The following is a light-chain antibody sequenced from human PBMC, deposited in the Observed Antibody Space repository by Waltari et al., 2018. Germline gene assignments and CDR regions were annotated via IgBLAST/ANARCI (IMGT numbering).Light chain of an antibody. CDR1: ENIGSY. J-gene: IGKJ1*01. Sequence: DIQMTQSPSSLSASIGDRVTITCRASENIGSYLNWYQQRTGEAPKLLIYATSTLQTEVPSRFSGSGSRTDFTLTISSLQPEDFATYYCLQDYKYPRTFGQGTKVEIK. CDR2: ATS. V-gene: IGKV1-39*01. CDR3: LQDYKYPRT.